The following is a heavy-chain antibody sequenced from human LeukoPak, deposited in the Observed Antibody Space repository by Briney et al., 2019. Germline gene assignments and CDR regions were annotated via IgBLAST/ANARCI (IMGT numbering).Heavy chain of an antibody. CDR1: GFTFSSYT. Sequence: GGSLRLSCAASGFTFSSYTMNWVRQPPGKGLEWVSNIGTSSTTIYYADSVKGRFTISRDNAKNSLYLQMNSLSVEDTAMYYCARDGFGYSSSWYWVDYWGQGTLVTVSS. J-gene: IGHJ4*02. V-gene: IGHV3-48*01. CDR3: ARDGFGYSSSWYWVDY. CDR2: IGTSSTTI. D-gene: IGHD6-13*01.